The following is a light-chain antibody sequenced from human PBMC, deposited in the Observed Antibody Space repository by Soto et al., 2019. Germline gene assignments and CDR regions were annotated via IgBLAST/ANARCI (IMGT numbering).Light chain of an antibody. Sequence: DIQMTQSPSSVSASVGDRVTITCRASQGINSWLAWYQQKPGKAPKLLIYSTSNLQSGVPSRFSGSGSGTVFTLTITSLQPEDFATYFCQQSESLPLTFGGGTKVEIK. CDR3: QQSESLPLT. CDR1: QGINSW. V-gene: IGKV1D-12*01. J-gene: IGKJ4*01. CDR2: STS.